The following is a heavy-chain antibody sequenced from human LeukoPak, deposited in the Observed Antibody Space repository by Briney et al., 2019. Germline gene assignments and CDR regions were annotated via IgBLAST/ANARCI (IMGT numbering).Heavy chain of an antibody. V-gene: IGHV4-39*07. CDR3: SRGAGLRYLGFDAFDI. J-gene: IGHJ3*02. CDR1: GGSISSSSYY. Sequence: SETLSLTCSVSGGSISSSSYYWGRMRPPPGKGREWIGSIYCSGSTYYNPSLKSRVTISVDTSKNEFSLKLSSVTAADTAVYRCSRGAGLRYLGFDAFDIWGQGTMVTVSS. CDR2: IYCSGST. D-gene: IGHD3-9*01.